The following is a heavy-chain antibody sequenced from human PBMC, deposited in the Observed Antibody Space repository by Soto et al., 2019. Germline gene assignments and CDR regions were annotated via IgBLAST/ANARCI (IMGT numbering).Heavy chain of an antibody. CDR3: ARVIGGDPEPPIDY. D-gene: IGHD2-21*02. CDR2: ISAYNGNT. V-gene: IGHV1-18*04. Sequence: ASVKVSCKASGYTFTSYGISWVRQAPGQGLEWMGWISAYNGNTNYAQKLQGRVTMTTDTSTSTAYMELRSLRSDDTAVYYCARVIGGDPEPPIDYWGQGTLVTVSS. J-gene: IGHJ4*02. CDR1: GYTFTSYG.